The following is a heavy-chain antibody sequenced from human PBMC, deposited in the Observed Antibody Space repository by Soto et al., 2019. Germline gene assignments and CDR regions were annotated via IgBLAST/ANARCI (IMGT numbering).Heavy chain of an antibody. J-gene: IGHJ4*02. CDR2: ISSSGSTI. D-gene: IGHD1-26*01. CDR3: ARDSVGAPGFWDY. V-gene: IGHV3-48*03. CDR1: GFTFSSYE. Sequence: EVQLVESGGGLVQPGGSLRLSCAASGFTFSSYEMNWVRQAPGKGLEWVSYISSSGSTIYYADSVKGRFTISRDNAKNSLYLQMNSLRAEDTAVYYCARDSVGAPGFWDYWGQGTLVTVSS.